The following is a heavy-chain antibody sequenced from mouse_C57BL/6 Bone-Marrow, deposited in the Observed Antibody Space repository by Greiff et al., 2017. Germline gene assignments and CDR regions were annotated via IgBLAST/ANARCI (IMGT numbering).Heavy chain of an antibody. CDR2: IYPTSGRT. D-gene: IGHD4-1*01. Sequence: QVQLQQPGAELVKPGASVKMSCKASGYTFTSYWITWVKQRPGQGLEWIGDIYPTSGRTNYNEKFKSKAILTVDTSSNTAYMQLSSLTSEDSAVFYCARSDPLGLGFDCWGQGTTLTVSS. V-gene: IGHV1-55*01. CDR3: ARSDPLGLGFDC. J-gene: IGHJ2*01. CDR1: GYTFTSYW.